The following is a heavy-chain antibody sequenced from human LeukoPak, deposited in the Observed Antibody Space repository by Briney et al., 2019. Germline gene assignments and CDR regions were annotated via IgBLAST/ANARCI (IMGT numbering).Heavy chain of an antibody. J-gene: IGHJ1*01. Sequence: GGSLRLSCAASGFTFSSYAVSWVRQAPGKGLEWVSAISGSGGSTYYADSVKGRFTISRDNSKNTLYLQMNSLRAEDTAVYYCAKESSGWLPPIKYFQHWGQGTLVTVSS. CDR3: AKESSGWLPPIKYFQH. D-gene: IGHD6-19*01. V-gene: IGHV3-23*01. CDR2: ISGSGGST. CDR1: GFTFSSYA.